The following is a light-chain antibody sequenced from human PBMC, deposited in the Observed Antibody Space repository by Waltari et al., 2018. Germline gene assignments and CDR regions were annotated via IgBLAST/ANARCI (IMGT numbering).Light chain of an antibody. V-gene: IGLV3-1*01. CDR2: QDN. J-gene: IGLJ2*01. Sequence: SYELTQPPSVSVSPGQTASITCSGDKSGEKYACWYQQKPGQSPVLVIYQDNKRPSGIPGRFSGSNSGNTVTLTISGTQALDEADYYCQAWDSNTAGGVFGGGTKLTVL. CDR1: KSGEKY. CDR3: QAWDSNTAGGV.